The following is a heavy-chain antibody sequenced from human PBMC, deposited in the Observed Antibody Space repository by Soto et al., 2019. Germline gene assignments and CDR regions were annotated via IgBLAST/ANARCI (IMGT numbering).Heavy chain of an antibody. CDR2: IIHIFGTA. J-gene: IGHJ4*02. CDR1: GGTFSTYA. D-gene: IGHD5-18*01. Sequence: QVQLVQSGAEVKKPESSVKVSCKAPGGTFSTYAISWVRQAPGQGLEWMGGIIHIFGTANYAQRFQDRVTITADEATTKVYMELSSLRSENTAVYFCASGIQLWLRRINNGYSGWGQGTLVTVSS. V-gene: IGHV1-69*12. CDR3: ASGIQLWLRRINNGYSG.